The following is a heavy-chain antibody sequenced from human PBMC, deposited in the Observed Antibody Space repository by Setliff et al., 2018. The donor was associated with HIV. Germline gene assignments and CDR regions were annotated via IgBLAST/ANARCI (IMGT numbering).Heavy chain of an antibody. V-gene: IGHV5-51*01. D-gene: IGHD6-13*01. CDR1: GYSFTSYW. CDR2: IYPGDSDT. Sequence: GESLKISCKGSGYSFTSYWIGWVRQMPGKGLEWMGIIYPGDSDTRYSPSFQGQVTISADKSISTAYLQWSSLKASDTAMYYCARQLPSIAAAGRKGRGAFDIWGQGTMVTVSS. CDR3: ARQLPSIAAAGRKGRGAFDI. J-gene: IGHJ3*02.